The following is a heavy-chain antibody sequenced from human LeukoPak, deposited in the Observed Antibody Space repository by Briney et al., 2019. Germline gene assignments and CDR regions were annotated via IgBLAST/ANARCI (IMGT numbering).Heavy chain of an antibody. CDR2: ISWNSGSI. CDR3: AKLTAAAGSDY. J-gene: IGHJ4*02. D-gene: IGHD6-13*01. V-gene: IGHV3-9*01. Sequence: AGGSLKFSCAAPGFTFDDYAMHWVRQAPGKGLDWVSGISWNSGSIGYADSVKGRFTISRDNAKNSLYLQMNSLRAEDTALYYCAKLTAAAGSDYWGQGTLVTVSS. CDR1: GFTFDDYA.